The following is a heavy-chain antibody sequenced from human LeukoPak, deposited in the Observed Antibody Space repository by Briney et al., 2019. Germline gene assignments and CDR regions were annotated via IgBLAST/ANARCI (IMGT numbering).Heavy chain of an antibody. J-gene: IGHJ4*02. CDR3: AMRNFNYNWGSYYSPHFDY. CDR2: ISSRSGYI. V-gene: IGHV3-21*01. Sequence: PGGSLRLSCAASGFSFSTYSMNWVRQAPGKGLEWVSSISSRSGYIYYADSVKGRFTISRDNAKNSLYLQMNSLRAEDTAVYYCAMRNFNYNWGSYYSPHFDYWGQGTLVTVSS. D-gene: IGHD3-10*01. CDR1: GFSFSTYS.